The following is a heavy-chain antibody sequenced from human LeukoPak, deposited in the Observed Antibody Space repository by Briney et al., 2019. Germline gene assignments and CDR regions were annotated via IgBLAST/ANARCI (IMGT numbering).Heavy chain of an antibody. CDR2: ISSSGSTI. D-gene: IGHD3-10*01. CDR1: GLTFSDYY. J-gene: IGHJ4*02. Sequence: GGSLRLSCAASGLTFSDYYMSWIRQAPGKGLEWVSYISSSGSTISYADSVKGRFTISRDNSKNTLYLQMNSLRAEDTAVYYCAKLGGSGSRGYYFDYWGQGTLVTVSS. CDR3: AKLGGSGSRGYYFDY. V-gene: IGHV3-11*01.